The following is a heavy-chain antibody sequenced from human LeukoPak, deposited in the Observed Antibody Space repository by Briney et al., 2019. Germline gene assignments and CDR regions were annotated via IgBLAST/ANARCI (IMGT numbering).Heavy chain of an antibody. CDR2: ISSGGNVE. J-gene: IGHJ4*02. CDR3: ARDTLNGLLVISLVY. CDR1: GFTFSSHW. D-gene: IGHD3/OR15-3a*01. V-gene: IGHV3-48*04. Sequence: GGSLRLSCAASGFTFSSHWMDWVRRAPGKGLEWVALISSGGNVEYYLDSVRGRFTMSRDNSKSLLFLQMNSLRAEDTAVYYCARDTLNGLLVISLVYWGERALVTVSS.